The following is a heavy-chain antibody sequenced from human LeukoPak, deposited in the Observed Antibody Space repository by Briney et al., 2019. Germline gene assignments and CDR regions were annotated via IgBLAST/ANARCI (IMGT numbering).Heavy chain of an antibody. V-gene: IGHV1-2*02. CDR1: GYTFTGYY. D-gene: IGHD3-3*01. J-gene: IGHJ5*02. Sequence: ASVKVSCKVSGYTFTGYYMHWVRQAPGQGLEWMGWINPNSGGTNYAQKFQGRVTMTRDTSISTAYMELSRLRSDDTAVYYCARSLITIFGVANWFDPWGQGTLVTVSS. CDR3: ARSLITIFGVANWFDP. CDR2: INPNSGGT.